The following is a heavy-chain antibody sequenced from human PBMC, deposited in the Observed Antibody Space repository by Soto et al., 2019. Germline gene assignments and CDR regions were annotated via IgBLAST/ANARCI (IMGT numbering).Heavy chain of an antibody. D-gene: IGHD6-19*01. Sequence: GGSLRLSYAASGFTFRSHDMHWVRQTTGKGLEWVSTIGSAGDTYYAGSVKGRFTISRENAKNSFYLQMNSLSAGDTAVYYCGRGEGSYYYMDVWGKGTTVTVSS. CDR3: GRGEGSYYYMDV. CDR1: GFTFRSHD. J-gene: IGHJ6*03. CDR2: IGSAGDT. V-gene: IGHV3-13*01.